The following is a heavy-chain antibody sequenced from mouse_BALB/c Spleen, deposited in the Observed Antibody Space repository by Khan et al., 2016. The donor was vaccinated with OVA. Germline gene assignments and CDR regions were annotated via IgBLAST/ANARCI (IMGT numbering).Heavy chain of an antibody. Sequence: EVQLLETGGDLVKPGGSLKLSCAASGFTFSTYGMSWVRQTPDERLEWVATISTGGSYTYYPDSVKGRFTISRDNAKNTRYLQMSSLKSEDTAMFYCARLAYYYDSEGFAYWGQGTLVTVSA. CDR1: GFTFSTYG. D-gene: IGHD1-1*01. V-gene: IGHV5-6*01. J-gene: IGHJ3*01. CDR2: ISTGGSYT. CDR3: ARLAYYYDSEGFAY.